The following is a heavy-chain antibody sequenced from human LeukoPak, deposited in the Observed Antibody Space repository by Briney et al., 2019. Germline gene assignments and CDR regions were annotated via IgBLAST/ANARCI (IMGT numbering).Heavy chain of an antibody. CDR1: GFTFSSYS. V-gene: IGHV3-21*01. J-gene: IGHJ4*02. CDR2: ISSSSSYI. CDR3: VRDAGGSIAVAGTGY. Sequence: GGSLRLSCAASGFTFSSYSMNWVRQAPGKGLEWVSPISSSSSYIYYADSVKGRFTISRDNAKNSLYLQMNSLRAEDTAVYYCVRDAGGSIAVAGTGYWGQGTLVTVSS. D-gene: IGHD6-19*01.